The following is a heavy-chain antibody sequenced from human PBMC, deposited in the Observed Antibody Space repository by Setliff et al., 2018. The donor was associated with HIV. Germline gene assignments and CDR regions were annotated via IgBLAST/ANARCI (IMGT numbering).Heavy chain of an antibody. D-gene: IGHD2-21*02. V-gene: IGHV4-39*01. CDR2: MYYSGST. Sequence: SETLSLTCTVSGGSINISSYYWGWIRQPPGKGLEWIGSMYYSGSTYQNLSLKRRVTISVDMSKNQFSLKLSSVTAADTAVYYCASGNCAGDCYHDVWGKGTTVTVSS. J-gene: IGHJ6*04. CDR3: ASGNCAGDCYHDV. CDR1: GGSINISSYY.